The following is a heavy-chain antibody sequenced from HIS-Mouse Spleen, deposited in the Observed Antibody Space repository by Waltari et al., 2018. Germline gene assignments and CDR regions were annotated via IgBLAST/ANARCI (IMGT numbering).Heavy chain of an antibody. CDR3: ARGRGAFDI. Sequence: QVQLQQWGAGLLKPSETLSLTCAVYGGSFSCYYWSWIRQPPGKGLEWIGEINHSGSTNYNPSLKSRVTISVDTSKNQFSLKLSSVTAADTAVYYCARGRGAFDIWGQGTMVTVSS. D-gene: IGHD3-10*01. CDR2: INHSGST. CDR1: GGSFSCYY. J-gene: IGHJ3*02. V-gene: IGHV4-34*01.